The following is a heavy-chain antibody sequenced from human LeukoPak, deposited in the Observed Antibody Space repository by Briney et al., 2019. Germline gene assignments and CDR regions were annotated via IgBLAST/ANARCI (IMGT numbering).Heavy chain of an antibody. D-gene: IGHD3-3*01. J-gene: IGHJ6*02. CDR2: INHSGST. V-gene: IGHV4-34*01. CDR3: ARGLRFLVV. CDR1: GGSFSGYY. Sequence: SETLSLTCAVYGGSFSGYYWSWIRQPPGKGLEWIGEINHSGSTNYNPSLKSRVTISVDTSKNQFSLKLSFVTAADTAVYYCARGLRFLVVWGQGATVTVSS.